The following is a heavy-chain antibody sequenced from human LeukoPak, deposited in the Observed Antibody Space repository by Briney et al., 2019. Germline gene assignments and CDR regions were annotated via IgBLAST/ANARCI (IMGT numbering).Heavy chain of an antibody. D-gene: IGHD6-19*01. V-gene: IGHV3-30*18. CDR2: ISYDGSNK. Sequence: PGWSLRLSCAASGFTFSSYGMHWVRQAPGKGLEWVAVISYDGSNKYYADSVKGRFTISRDNSKNTLYLQMNSLRAEDTAVYYCAKGATRAVAGILDYWGQGTLVTVSS. CDR3: AKGATRAVAGILDY. CDR1: GFTFSSYG. J-gene: IGHJ4*02.